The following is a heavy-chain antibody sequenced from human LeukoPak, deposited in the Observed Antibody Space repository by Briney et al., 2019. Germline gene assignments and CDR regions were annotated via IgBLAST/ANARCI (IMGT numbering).Heavy chain of an antibody. V-gene: IGHV3-74*01. CDR2: IKSDGST. CDR3: ARAPSEIGGYYPEYFRH. D-gene: IGHD3-22*01. J-gene: IGHJ1*01. Sequence: PGGSLRLSCAASGFTFSSYWMHWVRQAPGKGLVWVSLIKSDGSTRYADSVKGRFTISRDNAKNTVSLQMNSLRAEDTGVYYCARAPSEIGGYYPEYFRHWGQGTLVTVSP. CDR1: GFTFSSYW.